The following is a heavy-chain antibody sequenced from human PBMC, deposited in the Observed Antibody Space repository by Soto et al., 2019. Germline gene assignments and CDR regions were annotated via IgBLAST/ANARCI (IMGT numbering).Heavy chain of an antibody. CDR2: ISGSGGST. CDR3: AKITMIVVVTSHFDY. Sequence: GGSLRLSCAASGFTFSSYAMSWVRQAPGKGLEWVSAISGSGGSTYYADSVKGRFTISRDNSKNTLYLQMNSLRAEDTVVYYCAKITMIVVVTSHFDYWGQGTLVTVSS. D-gene: IGHD3-22*01. CDR1: GFTFSSYA. V-gene: IGHV3-23*01. J-gene: IGHJ4*02.